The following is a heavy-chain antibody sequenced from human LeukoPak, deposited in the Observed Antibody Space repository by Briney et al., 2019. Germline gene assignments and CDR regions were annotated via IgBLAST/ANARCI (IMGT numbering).Heavy chain of an antibody. V-gene: IGHV3-48*03. Sequence: GGTLRLSCAASGFTFSSYEMNWVRQAPGKGLEWVSYISSSGSTIYYADSVKGRFTISRDNAKNSLYLQMNSLRAEDTAVYYCARSGLNPGADYWGQGTLVTVSS. J-gene: IGHJ4*02. CDR1: GFTFSSYE. D-gene: IGHD3-10*01. CDR2: ISSSGSTI. CDR3: ARSGLNPGADY.